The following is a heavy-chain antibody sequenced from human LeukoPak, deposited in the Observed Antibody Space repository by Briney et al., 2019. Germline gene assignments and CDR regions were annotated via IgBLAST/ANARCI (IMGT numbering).Heavy chain of an antibody. CDR1: GFTFSSYS. Sequence: PGGSLRLSCAASGFTFSSYSMNWVRQAPGKGVEGVSSISSSSSYIYYADSVKGRFTISRDNAKNSLYLQMNSLRAEDTAVYYCARDNWVAAADGYWGQGTLVTVSS. V-gene: IGHV3-21*01. D-gene: IGHD6-13*01. CDR2: ISSSSSYI. CDR3: ARDNWVAAADGY. J-gene: IGHJ4*02.